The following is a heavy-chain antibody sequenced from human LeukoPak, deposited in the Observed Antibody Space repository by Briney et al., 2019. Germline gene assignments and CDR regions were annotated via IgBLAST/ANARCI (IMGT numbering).Heavy chain of an antibody. J-gene: IGHJ3*02. D-gene: IGHD4-23*01. CDR3: ARGVTVVTTKGAFDI. V-gene: IGHV4-34*01. CDR2: INHSGST. CDR1: GGSFSGYY. Sequence: SETLSLTCAVYGGSFSGYYWSWIRQPPGKGLEWIGEINHSGSTNYNPSLKSRVTISVDTSKNQFSLKLSSVTAADTAVYYCARGVTVVTTKGAFDIWGQGTRVTVSS.